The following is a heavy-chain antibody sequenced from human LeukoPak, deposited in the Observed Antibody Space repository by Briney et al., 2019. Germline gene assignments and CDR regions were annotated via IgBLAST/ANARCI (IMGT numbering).Heavy chain of an antibody. V-gene: IGHV3-21*01. CDR2: ISSSNYI. J-gene: IGHJ6*03. Sequence: GGSLRLSCAASGFTFSSYSMNWVRQAPGKGLEWVSSISSSNYIYYADSVKGRFTISRDNAKNSLYLQMNSLRAEDTAVYYCAGVVPAADYYYYMDVWGKGTTVTVSS. CDR1: GFTFSSYS. D-gene: IGHD2-2*01. CDR3: AGVVPAADYYYYMDV.